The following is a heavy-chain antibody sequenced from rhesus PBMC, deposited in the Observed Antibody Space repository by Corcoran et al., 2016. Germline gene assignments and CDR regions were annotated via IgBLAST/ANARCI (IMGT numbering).Heavy chain of an antibody. D-gene: IGHD3-34*01. CDR3: AKVNGGD. CDR2: IPAGGGTT. J-gene: IGHJ4*01. CDR1: GDSVSTSW. Sequence: QLQLQESGPGLVKPSETLSLTCAVSGDSVSTSWLSWIRQPPGKGLEWIGRIPAGGGTTSYNLSLKSRVTISIDTSKNQFSLKLSSMTAADTAVYYCAKVNGGDWGQGILVTVPS. V-gene: IGHV4-173*01.